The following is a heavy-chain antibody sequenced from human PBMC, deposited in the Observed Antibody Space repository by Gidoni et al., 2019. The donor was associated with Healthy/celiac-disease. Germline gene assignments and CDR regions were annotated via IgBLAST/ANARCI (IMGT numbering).Heavy chain of an antibody. Sequence: QVQLQESGPGLVNPSETLSLTCTVSGGSISSYYWSWIRQPPGKGLEWIGYIYYSESTNYNPSLKSRVTISVDTSKNQFSLKLSSVTAADTAVYYCASNTYYDFWSGSDAFDIWGQGTMVTVSS. CDR2: IYYSEST. J-gene: IGHJ3*02. V-gene: IGHV4-59*08. CDR3: ASNTYYDFWSGSDAFDI. D-gene: IGHD3-3*01. CDR1: GGSISSYY.